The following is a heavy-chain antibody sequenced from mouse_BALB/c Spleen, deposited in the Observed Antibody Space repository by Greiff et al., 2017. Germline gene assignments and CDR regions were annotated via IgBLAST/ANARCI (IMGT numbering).Heavy chain of an antibody. CDR1: GYSITSGYY. V-gene: IGHV3-6*02. Sequence: EVQRVESGPGLVKPSQSLSLTCSVTGYSITSGYYWNWIRQFPGNKLEWMGYISYDGSNNYNPSLKNRISITRDTSKNQFFLKLNSVTTEDTATYYCAREGMYGPWFAYWGQGTLVTVSA. J-gene: IGHJ3*01. CDR3: AREGMYGPWFAY. D-gene: IGHD2-10*02. CDR2: ISYDGSN.